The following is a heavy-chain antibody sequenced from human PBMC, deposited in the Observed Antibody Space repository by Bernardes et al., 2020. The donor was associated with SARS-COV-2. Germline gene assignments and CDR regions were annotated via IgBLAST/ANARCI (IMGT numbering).Heavy chain of an antibody. CDR1: GFTFSSYA. Sequence: GGSLRLSCAASGFTFSSYAMSWVRQAPGKGLEWVSAISGSGGSTYYADSVKGRFTISRDNSKNTLYLQMNSLRAEDTAVYYCAKPTYYYDSSGFPASDYYYGMDVWGQGTTVTVSS. CDR3: AKPTYYYDSSGFPASDYYYGMDV. CDR2: ISGSGGST. V-gene: IGHV3-23*01. J-gene: IGHJ6*02. D-gene: IGHD3-22*01.